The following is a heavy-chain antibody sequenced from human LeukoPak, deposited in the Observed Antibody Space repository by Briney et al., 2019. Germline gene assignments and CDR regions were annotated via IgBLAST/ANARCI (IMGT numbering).Heavy chain of an antibody. CDR1: EFSPTNFW. V-gene: IGHV3-7*01. CDR3: ATFVGIVSGTYTVPGGLLV. J-gene: IGHJ6*04. Sequence: QTGGPLRLSCVASEFSPTNFWMTWVRRAPGRGLEWVANIKHDGTEKFYVDSVKGRFTISRDNAKNSLYLQMNSLRAEDTAVYYCATFVGIVSGTYTVPGGLLVWGKGTTVTVSS. D-gene: IGHD2-2*03. CDR2: IKHDGTEK.